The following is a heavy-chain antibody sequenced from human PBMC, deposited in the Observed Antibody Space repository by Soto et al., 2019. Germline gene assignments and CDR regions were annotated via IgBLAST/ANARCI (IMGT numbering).Heavy chain of an antibody. J-gene: IGHJ4*02. D-gene: IGHD3-10*01. CDR1: GYTFTSYA. CDR3: ARARGDTYYFDY. V-gene: IGHV1-3*01. Sequence: GASVKVSCKASGYTFTSYAMHWVRQAPGQRLEWMGWINAGNGNTKYSQKFQGRVTITRDTSASTAYMELSSLRSEVTAVYYCARARGDTYYFDYWGQGTLVTVSS. CDR2: INAGNGNT.